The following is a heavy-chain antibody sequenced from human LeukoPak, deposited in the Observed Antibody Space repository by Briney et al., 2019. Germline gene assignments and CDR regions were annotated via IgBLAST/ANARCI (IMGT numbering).Heavy chain of an antibody. Sequence: GGSLRLSCAASGFTFSSYAMHWVRQAPGKGLEWVAVISYDGSNKYYADSVKGRFTISRDNSKNTLYLQMNSLRAEDTAVYYCARLNYGDYDWFDPWGQGTLVTVSS. J-gene: IGHJ5*02. CDR2: ISYDGSNK. D-gene: IGHD4-17*01. V-gene: IGHV3-30-3*01. CDR1: GFTFSSYA. CDR3: ARLNYGDYDWFDP.